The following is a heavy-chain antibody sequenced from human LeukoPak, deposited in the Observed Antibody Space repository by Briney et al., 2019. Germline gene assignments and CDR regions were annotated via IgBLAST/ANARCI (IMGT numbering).Heavy chain of an antibody. Sequence: GGSLRLSCAASGFTFSSYSMNWVRQAPGKGLEWVSSISSSSSYIYYADSVKGRFTISRDNAKNSLYLQMKSLRDEDTAVYYCAGSVGASGGDAFDIWGQGTMVTVSS. J-gene: IGHJ3*02. CDR2: ISSSSSYI. CDR3: AGSVGASGGDAFDI. D-gene: IGHD1-26*01. V-gene: IGHV3-21*01. CDR1: GFTFSSYS.